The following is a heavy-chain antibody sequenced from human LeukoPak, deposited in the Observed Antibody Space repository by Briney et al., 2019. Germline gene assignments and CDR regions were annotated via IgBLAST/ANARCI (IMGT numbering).Heavy chain of an antibody. CDR3: ARDSYSGSSS. CDR2: IYYSGTT. V-gene: IGHV4-39*07. J-gene: IGHJ4*02. D-gene: IGHD1-26*01. CDR1: GGSISSSSYS. Sequence: SETLSLTCTVSGGSISSSSYSWGWIRQPPGKGLEWIGSIYYSGTTYYNPSLKSRVTISVDTSKNQFSLKLGSVTAADTAVYYCARDSYSGSSSWGQGTLVTVSS.